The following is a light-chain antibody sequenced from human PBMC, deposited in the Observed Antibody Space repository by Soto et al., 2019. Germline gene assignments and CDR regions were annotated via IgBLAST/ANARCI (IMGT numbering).Light chain of an antibody. CDR3: QQSYSSVRT. Sequence: DIQMTQSPSSLSASVGDRVTIACRSSHTINIYLNWYQQKPGQAPKLLIHTASTVHSGVPSRFSGSGSGTDFTLTINNLQPEDFATSYCQQSYSSVRTFGQGTKVEL. V-gene: IGKV1-39*01. CDR1: HTINIY. J-gene: IGKJ1*01. CDR2: TAS.